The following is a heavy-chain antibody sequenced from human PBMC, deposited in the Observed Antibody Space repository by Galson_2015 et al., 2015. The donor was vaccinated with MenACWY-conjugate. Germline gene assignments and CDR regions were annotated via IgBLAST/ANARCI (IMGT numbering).Heavy chain of an antibody. V-gene: IGHV4-34*01. Sequence: SETLSLTCAVYGTSFNAYSWGWIRHSPGKGLEWMGELNRNGGTTYNPSLESPVTISVDRSKNQFSLNLRSVTAADTAVYYCARRLRSDCYCFQHWGQGTLVSVSS. CDR2: LNRNGGT. D-gene: IGHD2-21*02. CDR3: ARRLRSDCYCFQH. J-gene: IGHJ1*01. CDR1: GTSFNAYS.